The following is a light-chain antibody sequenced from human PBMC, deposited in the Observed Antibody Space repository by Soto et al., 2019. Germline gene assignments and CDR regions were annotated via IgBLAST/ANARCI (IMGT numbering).Light chain of an antibody. Sequence: EIVLTQSPATLSVSPGERATLSCRASQSVDINLAWYQQKPGQTPRVLIYGASTRATGIPARFSGSGSGTEFTLTISSLQSEDFAVYYCQQYNDWPPVSFGQGTRLEIK. CDR1: QSVDIN. CDR3: QQYNDWPPVS. CDR2: GAS. J-gene: IGKJ5*01. V-gene: IGKV3-15*01.